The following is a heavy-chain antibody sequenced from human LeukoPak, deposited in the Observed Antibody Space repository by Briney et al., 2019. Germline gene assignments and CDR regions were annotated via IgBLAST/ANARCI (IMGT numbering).Heavy chain of an antibody. Sequence: SQTLSLTCAISGDSVSSNSVTWNWIRQSPSRGLEWLGRTYYRSTWYNDYAVPVKSRITINPDTSKNQFSLQLNSVTPEDTAVYYCARVGVSYLGSFDFWGQGTLVTVSS. J-gene: IGHJ4*02. D-gene: IGHD1-26*01. CDR2: TYYRSTWYN. CDR1: GDSVSSNSVT. CDR3: ARVGVSYLGSFDF. V-gene: IGHV6-1*01.